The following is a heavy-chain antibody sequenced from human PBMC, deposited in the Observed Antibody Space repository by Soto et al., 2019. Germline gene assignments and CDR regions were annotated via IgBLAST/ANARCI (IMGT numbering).Heavy chain of an antibody. CDR3: ARGNHRWLQLWYFDL. D-gene: IGHD5-12*01. CDR1: GGTFSSYA. Sequence: QVQLVQSGAEVKKPGSSVKVSCKASGGTFSSYAISWVRQAPGQGLEWMGGIIPIFGTVNYAQKFQGRVTITADESTSTAYMELSSLRSEDRAVYYCARGNHRWLQLWYFDLWGRGTLVTVSS. V-gene: IGHV1-69*12. CDR2: IIPIFGTV. J-gene: IGHJ2*01.